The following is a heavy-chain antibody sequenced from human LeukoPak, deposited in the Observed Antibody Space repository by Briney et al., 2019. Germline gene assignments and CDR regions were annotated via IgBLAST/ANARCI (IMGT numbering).Heavy chain of an antibody. CDR1: GFTFSSYA. Sequence: PGGSLRLSCAASGFTFSSYAMTWVRQAPGKGLEWVSTISAGGASTYYADSVKGRFTISRDNSKNTLYVQMNSLRAEDTAVYYCAKYSGSPRWGQGTLVTVSS. J-gene: IGHJ4*02. CDR3: AKYSGSPR. V-gene: IGHV3-23*01. D-gene: IGHD1-26*01. CDR2: ISAGGAST.